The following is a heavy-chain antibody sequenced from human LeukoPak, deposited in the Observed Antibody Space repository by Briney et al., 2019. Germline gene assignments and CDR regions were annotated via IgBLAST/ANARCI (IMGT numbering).Heavy chain of an antibody. CDR3: ASGLVDGPLDY. V-gene: IGHV4-30-2*01. CDR1: GGSISSGGYS. J-gene: IGHJ4*02. CDR2: IYHSGST. D-gene: IGHD6-6*01. Sequence: SETLSLTCAVSGGSISSGGYSWSWIRQPPGKGLEWIGYIYHSGSTYYNPSLKSRVTISVDRSKNQFSLKLSSVTAADTAVYYCASGLVDGPLDYWGQGTLVTVSS.